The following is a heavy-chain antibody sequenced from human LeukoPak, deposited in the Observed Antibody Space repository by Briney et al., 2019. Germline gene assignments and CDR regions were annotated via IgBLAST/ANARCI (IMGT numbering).Heavy chain of an antibody. D-gene: IGHD3-22*01. CDR2: ISYSGRTI. CDR3: AREHPYYYDSSGTALMAEIKYYFDS. V-gene: IGHV3-48*03. CDR1: GFIFSTYE. Sequence: GGSLRLSCAASGFIFSTYEMNWVRQAPGKGLEWLSYISYSGRTIYYADSVKGRFTISRDNAKNSLYLQMNSLRAEDTGVYYCAREHPYYYDSSGTALMAEIKYYFDSWGQGTLVTVSS. J-gene: IGHJ4*02.